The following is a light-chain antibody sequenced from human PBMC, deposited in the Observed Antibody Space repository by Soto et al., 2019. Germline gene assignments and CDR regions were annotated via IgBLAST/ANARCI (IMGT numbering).Light chain of an antibody. Sequence: QPVLTQPPSVSGTPGQRVTISCTGSRSDIGAGYDVHWYQQLPGTAPKLLIYDNNNRPSGVPDRFSGSKSGTSASLAITGLQAEDEADYYCQSYDNSLSVWVFGGGTQLTVL. CDR2: DNN. CDR1: RSDIGAGYD. J-gene: IGLJ3*02. V-gene: IGLV1-40*01. CDR3: QSYDNSLSVWV.